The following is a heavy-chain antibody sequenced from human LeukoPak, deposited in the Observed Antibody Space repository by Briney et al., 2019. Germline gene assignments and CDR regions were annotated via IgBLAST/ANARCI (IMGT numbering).Heavy chain of an antibody. J-gene: IGHJ4*02. CDR2: ICGSGVAT. CDR1: GFTFSSYA. V-gene: IGHV3-23*01. D-gene: IGHD6-13*01. CDR3: AKDWGYSSSQGYYFDY. Sequence: GGSLRLSCAASGFTFSSYAVSWVRQAPGRGREGVSSICGSGVATYSADSVKGRFAISRDNSKNTLYLQMNSLRAEDTAVYYCAKDWGYSSSQGYYFDYWGQGTLVTVSS.